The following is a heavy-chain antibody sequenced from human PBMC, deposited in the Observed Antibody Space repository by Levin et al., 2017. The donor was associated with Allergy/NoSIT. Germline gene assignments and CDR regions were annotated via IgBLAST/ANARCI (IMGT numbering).Heavy chain of an antibody. V-gene: IGHV1-69*04. D-gene: IGHD6-19*01. J-gene: IGHJ6*02. CDR2: IIPILGIA. CDR3: ARDRLSTAAVAGTGLYYYYGMDV. CDR1: GGTFSSYT. Sequence: ASVKVSCKASGGTFSSYTISWVRQAPGQGLEWMGRIIPILGIANYAQKFQGRVTITADKSTSTAYMELSSLRSEDTAVYYCARDRLSTAAVAGTGLYYYYGMDVWGQGTTVTVSS.